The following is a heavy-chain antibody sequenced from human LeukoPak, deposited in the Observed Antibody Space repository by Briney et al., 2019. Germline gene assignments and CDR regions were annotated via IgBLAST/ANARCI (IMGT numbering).Heavy chain of an antibody. D-gene: IGHD2-2*01. CDR3: AMVGYCSSTSCGPLDH. V-gene: IGHV5-51*01. CDR1: GYSFTSYW. Sequence: GESLKISCKGSGYSFTSYWIGWVRQMPGKGLEWMGIIYPGDSDTRYSPSFQGQVTISADKSISTAYLQWSSLKASDTAMYYCAMVGYCSSTSCGPLDHWGQGTLVTVSS. J-gene: IGHJ4*02. CDR2: IYPGDSDT.